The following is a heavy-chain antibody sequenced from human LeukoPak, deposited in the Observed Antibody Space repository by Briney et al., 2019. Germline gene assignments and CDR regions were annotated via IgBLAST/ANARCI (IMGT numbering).Heavy chain of an antibody. D-gene: IGHD2-15*01. CDR3: ARDGLAAATLHWCFDL. CDR1: GGSISSSSYY. V-gene: IGHV4-39*02. CDR2: IYYSGST. J-gene: IGHJ2*01. Sequence: SETLSLTCTVSGGSISSSSYYWGWIRQPPGKGLEWIGSIYYSGSTYYNPSLKSRVTISVDTSKNQFSLRLTSVTAADTAVYYCARDGLAAATLHWCFDLWGRGTLVTVSS.